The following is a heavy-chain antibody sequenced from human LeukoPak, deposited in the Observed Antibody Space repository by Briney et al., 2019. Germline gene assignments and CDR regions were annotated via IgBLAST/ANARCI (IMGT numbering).Heavy chain of an antibody. CDR3: AKGGWIGTSYFYYFDS. J-gene: IGHJ4*02. Sequence: GGSLRLSCAASGFTFNDYAIHWVRQAPGKGLEWVSGISWNGGSLGYADSVKGRFTISRDNAKTSLYLQMNSLRAEDTALYYCAKGGWIGTSYFYYFDSWGQGTLVTVSS. CDR1: GFTFNDYA. V-gene: IGHV3-9*01. D-gene: IGHD3/OR15-3a*01. CDR2: ISWNGGSL.